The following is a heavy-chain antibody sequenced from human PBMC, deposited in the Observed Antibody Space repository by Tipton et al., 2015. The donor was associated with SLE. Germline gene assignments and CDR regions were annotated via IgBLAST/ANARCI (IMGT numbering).Heavy chain of an antibody. D-gene: IGHD7-27*01. V-gene: IGHV4-38-2*02. CDR2: IYHSGSP. J-gene: IGHJ4*02. CDR1: GYSISSGYY. CDR3: ARENALGMADY. Sequence: TLSLTCAVSGYSISSGYYWGWIRQPPGKGLEWIGSIYHSGSPYYNPSLKSRVTISVDTSKNQFSLKLSSVTAADTAVYYCARENALGMADYWGQGTLVTVSS.